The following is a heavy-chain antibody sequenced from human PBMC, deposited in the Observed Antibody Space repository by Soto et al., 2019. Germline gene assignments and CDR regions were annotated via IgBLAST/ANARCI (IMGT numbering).Heavy chain of an antibody. J-gene: IGHJ2*01. Sequence: QVPLVGSGGGVVQPGRSLRLSCAASGFTFSIYRMHWVRQAPGKGLEWVALLSHDGKNKYYEGSVKGRFTISRHNSKNTLYLQMNRLRAEDTSVYYCAKSDGFDESSDYYTSWNFDLWGRGTRVTVSS. V-gene: IGHV3-30*18. CDR2: LSHDGKNK. CDR1: GFTFSIYR. D-gene: IGHD3-22*01. CDR3: AKSDGFDESSDYYTSWNFDL.